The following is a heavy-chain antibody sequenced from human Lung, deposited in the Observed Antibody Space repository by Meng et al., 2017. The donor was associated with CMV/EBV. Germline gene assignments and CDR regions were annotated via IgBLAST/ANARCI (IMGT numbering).Heavy chain of an antibody. V-gene: IGHV4-4*02. D-gene: IGHD6-19*01. CDR1: GGSISISTW. J-gene: IGHJ4*02. CDR3: ARDPYATGWAG. CDR2: IYHSGGT. Sequence: QLQESGPGRVTPSVTLSLTCSVSGGSISISTWWSWVRQPPGKGLEWIGEIYHSGGTNYNPSLRGRVTISLDKSKNQFSLTLRSVTAADTAVYYCARDPYATGWAGWGQGTLVTVSS.